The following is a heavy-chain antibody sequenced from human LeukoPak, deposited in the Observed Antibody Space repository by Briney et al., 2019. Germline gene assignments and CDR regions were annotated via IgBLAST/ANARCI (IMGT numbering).Heavy chain of an antibody. D-gene: IGHD5-18*01. CDR1: GYIFTGYY. CDR2: INPNSGGT. CDR3: ARDTAMVTYWFDP. V-gene: IGHV1-2*02. J-gene: IGHJ5*02. Sequence: ASVKVSCKASGYIFTGYYMHWVRQAPGQGLEWMGWINPNSGGTNYAQKFQGRVTMTRDTSISTAYIELSRLRSDDTAVYYCARDTAMVTYWFDPWGQGTLVTVSS.